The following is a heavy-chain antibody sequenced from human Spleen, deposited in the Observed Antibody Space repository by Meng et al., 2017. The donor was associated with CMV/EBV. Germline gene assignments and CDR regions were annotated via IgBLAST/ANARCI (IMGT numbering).Heavy chain of an antibody. Sequence: GGSLRLSCAASGFTFSSYWMTWVRQPPGKGLEWVANIKQDGTKQDYVDSVKGRFTVSRDNAKSSLYLQMNGLRAEDTAVYYCARVRYCGSINCYFAFAFDIWGQGTMVTVSS. CDR1: GFTFSSYW. CDR3: ARVRYCGSINCYFAFAFDI. J-gene: IGHJ3*02. CDR2: IKQDGTKQ. D-gene: IGHD2-2*01. V-gene: IGHV3-7*01.